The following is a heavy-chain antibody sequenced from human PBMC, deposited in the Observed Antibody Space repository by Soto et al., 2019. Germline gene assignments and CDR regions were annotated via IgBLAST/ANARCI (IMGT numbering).Heavy chain of an antibody. Sequence: SQTLSLTCAISGDSVSSSSAAWNWIRQSPSRGLEWLGRTYYRSKWYNDYAVSVKSRITINPDTSKNQFSLQLNSVTPEDTAVYYCARFETTVYYYYYGMDVWGQGTTVTVSS. CDR3: ARFETTVYYYYYGMDV. V-gene: IGHV6-1*01. D-gene: IGHD4-17*01. CDR1: GDSVSSSSAA. J-gene: IGHJ6*02. CDR2: TYYRSKWYN.